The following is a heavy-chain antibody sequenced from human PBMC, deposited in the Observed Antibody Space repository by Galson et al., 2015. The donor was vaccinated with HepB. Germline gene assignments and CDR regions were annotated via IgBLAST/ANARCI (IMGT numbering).Heavy chain of an antibody. CDR2: IYSSGIT. V-gene: IGHV4-61*02. CDR1: GGSITSSNYC. D-gene: IGHD3-10*01. J-gene: IGHJ6*02. Sequence: LSLTCTVSGGSITSSNYCWTWIRQPAGKGLEWIGRIYSSGITNYHPSPKSRVTISVDTSKKQLSLKLTSVTAADTAVYYCARGVLLWSGPGGLDVWGQGTTVTISS. CDR3: ARGVLLWSGPGGLDV.